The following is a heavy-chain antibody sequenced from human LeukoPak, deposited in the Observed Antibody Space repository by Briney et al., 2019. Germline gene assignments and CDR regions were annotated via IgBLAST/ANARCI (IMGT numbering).Heavy chain of an antibody. CDR3: ARDQAAPGIAVAGTWYDYYYGMDV. CDR1: GGSVSSGSYY. Sequence: SSETLSLTCTASGGSVSSGSYYWSWIRQPPGKGLEWIGYIYYSGSTNYNPSLKSRVTISVDTSKNQFSLKLSSVTAADTAVYYCARDQAAPGIAVAGTWYDYYYGMDVWGQGTTVTVSS. V-gene: IGHV4-61*01. J-gene: IGHJ6*02. CDR2: IYYSGST. D-gene: IGHD6-19*01.